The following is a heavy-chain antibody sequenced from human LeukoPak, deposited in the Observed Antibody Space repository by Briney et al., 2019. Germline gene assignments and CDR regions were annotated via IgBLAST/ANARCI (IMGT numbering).Heavy chain of an antibody. CDR1: GGSISSYY. V-gene: IGHV4-59*01. CDR3: ATESERWLVRS. D-gene: IGHD6-19*01. CDR2: IYYSGST. J-gene: IGHJ4*02. Sequence: SETLSLTCTVSGGSISSYYWSWIRQPPGKGLEWIGYIYYSGSTNYNPSLKSRVTISIDASKNQFSLKLSSVTAADTAVYYCATESERWLVRSWGQGTLVTVSS.